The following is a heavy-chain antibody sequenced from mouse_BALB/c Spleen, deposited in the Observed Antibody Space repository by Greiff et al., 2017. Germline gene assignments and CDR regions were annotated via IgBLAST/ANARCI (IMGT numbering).Heavy chain of an antibody. V-gene: IGHV5-9-3*01. CDR2: ISSGGSYT. CDR3: ARLYYGNLYAMDY. CDR1: GFTFSSYA. Sequence: EVQLVESGGGLVKPGGSLKLSCAASGFTFSSYAMSWVRQTPEKRLEWVATISSGGSYTYYPDSVKGRFTISRDNAKNTLYLQMSSLRSEDTAMYYCARLYYGNLYAMDYWGQGTSVTVSS. D-gene: IGHD2-1*01. J-gene: IGHJ4*01.